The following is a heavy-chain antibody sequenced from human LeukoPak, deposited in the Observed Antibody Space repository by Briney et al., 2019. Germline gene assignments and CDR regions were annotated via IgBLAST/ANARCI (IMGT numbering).Heavy chain of an antibody. CDR1: GFTFSSYS. D-gene: IGHD1-1*01. V-gene: IGHV3-21*01. Sequence: PGGSLRLSRAASGFTFSSYSMNWVRQAPGKGLEWVSSISSSSSYIYYADSVKGRFTISRDNAKNSLYLQMNSLRAEDTAVYYCARVIHRVHDDYWGQGTLVTVSS. CDR3: ARVIHRVHDDY. CDR2: ISSSSSYI. J-gene: IGHJ4*02.